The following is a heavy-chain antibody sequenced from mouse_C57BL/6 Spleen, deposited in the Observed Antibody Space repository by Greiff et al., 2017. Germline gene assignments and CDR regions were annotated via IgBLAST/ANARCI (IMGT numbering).Heavy chain of an antibody. J-gene: IGHJ1*03. Sequence: QVQLQQSGPGLVQPSPSLSITCTVSGFSLTSYGVHWVSQSPGKGLEWLGVIWRGGGTDYNAAFISRLSISKDNSKCQVFFKMNSLQADDTSIYYCARNYYSNWYFDVWGTGTTVTVSS. CDR1: GFSLTSYG. D-gene: IGHD2-5*01. CDR2: IWRGGGT. V-gene: IGHV2-2*01. CDR3: ARNYYSNWYFDV.